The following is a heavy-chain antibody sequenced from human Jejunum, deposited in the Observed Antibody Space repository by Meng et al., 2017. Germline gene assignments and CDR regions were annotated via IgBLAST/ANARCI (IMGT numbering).Heavy chain of an antibody. Sequence: SETLSLTCTVSGYSINSNYYCGWTRQPPGKGLEWIATMSHLGSTYHNPSLKSRVTTPVDTSKNQFSLKLSTVTAADTALYYCARDRGYGGYIDYWGQGTLVTVSS. CDR2: MSHLGST. D-gene: IGHD4-23*01. CDR1: GYSINSNYY. V-gene: IGHV4-38-2*02. J-gene: IGHJ4*02. CDR3: ARDRGYGGYIDY.